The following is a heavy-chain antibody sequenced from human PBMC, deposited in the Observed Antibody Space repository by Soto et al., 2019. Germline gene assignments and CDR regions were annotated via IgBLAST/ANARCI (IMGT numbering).Heavy chain of an antibody. V-gene: IGHV4-39*01. CDR1: GGSISSSSYY. J-gene: IGHJ4*02. CDR3: ARHLRGTMVRGAIDY. D-gene: IGHD3-10*01. CDR2: IYYSGST. Sequence: SETLSLTCTVSGGSISSSSYYWGWIRQPPGKGLEWIGSIYYSGSTYYNPSLKSRVTISVDTSKNQFSLKLSSVTAADTAVYYCARHLRGTMVRGAIDYWGQGTLVTVSS.